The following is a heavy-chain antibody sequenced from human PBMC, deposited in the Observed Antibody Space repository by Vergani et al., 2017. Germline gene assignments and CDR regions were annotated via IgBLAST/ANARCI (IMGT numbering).Heavy chain of an antibody. D-gene: IGHD6-19*01. CDR2: SYSSGST. J-gene: IGHJ4*02. V-gene: IGHV4-39*01. CDR1: GGSISSSDYY. Sequence: QLQLQESGPGLVKPSETLSLICTVSGGSISSSDYYWGWIRQPPGKGLEWIGSSYSSGSTFYNPSLNSRVTISIDTSRNQFSLNLNSMTAADTAVYYCVRGAVAEFDYWGQGTLVTVSS. CDR3: VRGAVAEFDY.